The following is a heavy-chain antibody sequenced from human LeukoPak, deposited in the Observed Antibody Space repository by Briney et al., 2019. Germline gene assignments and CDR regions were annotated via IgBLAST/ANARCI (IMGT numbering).Heavy chain of an antibody. Sequence: HPGRSLRLSCAASGVTFSSSWMSWVRQAPGKGLEWVASIKQDGSEKYYVDFVKGRFSISRDNAKNSLYLQMNSLGADDTAVYYCAGGTGMDVWGQGTTVTVSS. J-gene: IGHJ6*02. D-gene: IGHD1-1*01. CDR2: IKQDGSEK. CDR1: GVTFSSSW. V-gene: IGHV3-7*05. CDR3: AGGTGMDV.